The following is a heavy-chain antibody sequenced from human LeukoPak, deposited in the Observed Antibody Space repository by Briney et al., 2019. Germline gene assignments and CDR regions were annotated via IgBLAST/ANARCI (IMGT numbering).Heavy chain of an antibody. V-gene: IGHV3-9*01. CDR3: AKDYRSSSWYYFDY. CDR2: ISWNSGSI. J-gene: IGHJ4*02. CDR1: GFTFDDYA. D-gene: IGHD6-13*01. Sequence: GGSLRLSCAASGFTFDDYALHWVRQAPGKGLEWVSGISWNSGSIGYADSVKGRFTISRDNAKNSLYLQMNSLRAEDTALYYCAKDYRSSSWYYFDYWGQGTLVTVSS.